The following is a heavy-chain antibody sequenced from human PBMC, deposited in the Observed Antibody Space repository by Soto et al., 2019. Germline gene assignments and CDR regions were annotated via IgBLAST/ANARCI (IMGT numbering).Heavy chain of an antibody. J-gene: IGHJ6*02. CDR1: GYSFTDYH. V-gene: IGHV1-2*04. CDR2: INPKSGGT. D-gene: IGHD2-8*01. CDR3: ARGHSTDCSNGVCSFFYNHEMDV. Sequence: ASVKVSCKASGYSFTDYHVHWVRQAPGQGLEWLGRINPKSGGTSTAQKFQGWVTMTRDTSLNTAYVDLTRLRSDDTAVYYCARGHSTDCSNGVCSFFYNHEMDVWGQGTPITV.